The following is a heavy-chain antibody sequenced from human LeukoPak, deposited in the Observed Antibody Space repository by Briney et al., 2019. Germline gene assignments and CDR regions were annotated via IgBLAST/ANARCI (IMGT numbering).Heavy chain of an antibody. V-gene: IGHV4-59*01. CDR3: ARWPYCSGASCSRDY. CDR1: GGSISSYY. Sequence: SETLPLTCTVAGGSISSYYWSWIRQPPGKGLEWIGYIYYSGSTYYNPSLKSRVTISVDTSKNQFSLKLISVTAADTAVYYCARWPYCSGASCSRDYWGQGTLVTVSS. J-gene: IGHJ4*02. D-gene: IGHD2-15*01. CDR2: IYYSGST.